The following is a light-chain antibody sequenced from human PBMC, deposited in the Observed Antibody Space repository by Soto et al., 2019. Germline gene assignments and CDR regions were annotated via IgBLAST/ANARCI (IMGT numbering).Light chain of an antibody. Sequence: IVLTQSPGTLSLSPGERATLSCRVSQSLTSSFLAWYQQRPGQPPRLLIYGASSRATGIPDRFSGSGSGTDFTLTISRLEAEDSAVYYCQQYDTAPRTFGQGTKVELK. J-gene: IGKJ1*01. CDR1: QSLTSSF. CDR2: GAS. V-gene: IGKV3-20*01. CDR3: QQYDTAPRT.